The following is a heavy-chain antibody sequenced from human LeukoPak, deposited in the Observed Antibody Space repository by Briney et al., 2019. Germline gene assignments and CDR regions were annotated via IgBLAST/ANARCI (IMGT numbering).Heavy chain of an antibody. Sequence: PGRSLRLSCAASGFTFSSYAMHWVRQAPGKGLEWVALISYDGNNKYYSDSVKGRFTISRDNSKNTLYLQMNSLRAEDTAVYYCARESPYYDYVWDEGFDYWGQGTLVTVSS. D-gene: IGHD3-16*01. CDR1: GFTFSSYA. V-gene: IGHV3-30*04. J-gene: IGHJ4*02. CDR3: ARESPYYDYVWDEGFDY. CDR2: ISYDGNNK.